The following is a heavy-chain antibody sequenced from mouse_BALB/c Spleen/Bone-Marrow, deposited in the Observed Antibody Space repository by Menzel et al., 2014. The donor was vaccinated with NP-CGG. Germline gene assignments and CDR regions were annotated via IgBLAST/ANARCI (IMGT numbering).Heavy chain of an antibody. CDR1: GYTFTDYN. V-gene: IGHV1S29*02. CDR2: IYPYNGGT. J-gene: IGHJ3*01. D-gene: IGHD2-14*01. CDR3: ATYYRYDWFAY. Sequence: SGPELVKPGASVKISCKASGYTFTDYNMHWVKQSHGKSLERIGYIYPYNGGTGYNQKFKSKATLTVDNSSSTAYMELRSLTSEDSAVYYCATYYRYDWFAYWGQGTLVTVSA.